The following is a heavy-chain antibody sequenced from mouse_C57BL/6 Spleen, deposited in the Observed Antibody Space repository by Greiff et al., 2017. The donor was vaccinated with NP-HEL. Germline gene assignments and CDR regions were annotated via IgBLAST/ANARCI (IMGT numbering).Heavy chain of an antibody. CDR1: GSPFTSSW. D-gene: IGHD2-3*01. V-gene: IGHV1-7*01. CDR3: ARSEDGPRYFDV. J-gene: IGHJ1*03. Sequence: VQLQQSGAELAKPGASVKLSCKASGSPFTSSWWPWVNRRPGQGLEWIGYINPSSGYTKYNQKFKDKATLTADKSSSTAYMQLSSLTYEDSAVYYCARSEDGPRYFDVWGTGTTVTASS. CDR2: INPSSGYT.